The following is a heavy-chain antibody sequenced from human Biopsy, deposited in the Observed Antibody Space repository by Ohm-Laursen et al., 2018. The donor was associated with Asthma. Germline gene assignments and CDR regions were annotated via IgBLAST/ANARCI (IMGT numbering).Heavy chain of an antibody. CDR1: GYTFINYA. D-gene: IGHD3-9*01. Sequence: ASVTVSCNASGYTFINYAIHWVRQAPGHSLEWMGWINAANGNTKYSQKFQGRLTISRDTSASTAYMDLSSLRSEDTAVYYCARTYFDFLTGQVHDAFAMWGQGTMVTVSS. J-gene: IGHJ3*02. V-gene: IGHV1-3*01. CDR3: ARTYFDFLTGQVHDAFAM. CDR2: INAANGNT.